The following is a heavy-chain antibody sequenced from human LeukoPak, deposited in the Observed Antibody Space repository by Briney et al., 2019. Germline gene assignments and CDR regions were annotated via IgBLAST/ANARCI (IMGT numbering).Heavy chain of an antibody. Sequence: GGSLRLSCAASGFTFSSYWMSWVRQAPGKGLEWVANIKQDGSEKYYVDSVKGRFTISRDNAKNSLYLQMNSLRAEDTAVYYCARDADRYCSGGSCYADYWGQGTLVTVSS. D-gene: IGHD2-15*01. V-gene: IGHV3-7*01. J-gene: IGHJ4*02. CDR2: IKQDGSEK. CDR1: GFTFSSYW. CDR3: ARDADRYCSGGSCYADY.